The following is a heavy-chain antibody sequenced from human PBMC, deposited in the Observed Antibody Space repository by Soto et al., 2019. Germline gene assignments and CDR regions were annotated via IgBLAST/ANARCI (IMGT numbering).Heavy chain of an antibody. D-gene: IGHD3-10*01. CDR2: IYPGDSDT. CDR3: AGGGVRGVISRSRDYYGMDV. CDR1: GYSFTSYW. Sequence: PGESLKISCKGSGYSFTSYWIGWVRQMPGKGLEWMGIIYPGDSDTRYSPSFQGQVTISADKSISTAYLQWSSLKASDTAMYYCAGGGVRGVISRSRDYYGMDVWGQGTTVTVSS. V-gene: IGHV5-51*01. J-gene: IGHJ6*01.